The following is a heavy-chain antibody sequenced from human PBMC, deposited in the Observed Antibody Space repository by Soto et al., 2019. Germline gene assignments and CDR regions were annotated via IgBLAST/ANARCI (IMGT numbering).Heavy chain of an antibody. J-gene: IGHJ4*02. CDR2: IYWNDEK. V-gene: IGHV2-5*01. CDR3: AHRLRWLANFDY. Sequence: SGPTLVNPTQTLTLNCTFSGFSLTTSGVGVGWIRQPPGKALEWLALIYWNDEKRYSPSLKSRLTITKDTSRNQVVLTMTNMDPVDTATYYCAHRLRWLANFDYWGQGTLVTVSS. CDR1: GFSLTTSGVG. D-gene: IGHD6-19*01.